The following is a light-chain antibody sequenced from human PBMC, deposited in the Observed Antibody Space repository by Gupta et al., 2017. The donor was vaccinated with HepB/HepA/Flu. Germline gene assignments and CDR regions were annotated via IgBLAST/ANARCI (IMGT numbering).Light chain of an antibody. CDR3: QQYNSYSLLT. V-gene: IGKV1-5*03. CDR1: QSISSW. J-gene: IGKJ4*01. Sequence: DIQMTQSPSTLSASVGDRVTITCRASQSISSWLAWYQQKPGKAPKLLIYKASSLESGVPSRFSGSGSGTEXTLTISXLQPDDFATYYCQQYNSYSLLTFGXGTKVEIK. CDR2: KAS.